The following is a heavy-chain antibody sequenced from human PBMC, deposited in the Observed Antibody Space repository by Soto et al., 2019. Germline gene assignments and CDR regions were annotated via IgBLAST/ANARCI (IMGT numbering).Heavy chain of an antibody. CDR3: AKRHYYGSGSFALAT. J-gene: IGHJ4*03. D-gene: IGHD3-10*01. V-gene: IGHV3-23*01. CDR2: VSGDGYAS. Sequence: EVRLLESRGGLVQPGGSLRLSCAGSGFTFSSNAMSWVRQAPGKGLEWVSSVSGDGYASDYADSVKGRFTVSRHNSKNTLYLQMNSLRAEDTAVYYCAKRHYYGSGSFALATWGQGTLVTVSS. CDR1: GFTFSSNA.